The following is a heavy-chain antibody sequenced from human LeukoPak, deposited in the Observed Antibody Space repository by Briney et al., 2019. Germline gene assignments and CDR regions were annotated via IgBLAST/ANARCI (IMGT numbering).Heavy chain of an antibody. Sequence: PGGSLRLSCAASGFTFSSYWMSWVRQAPGKGLEWVANIKQDGSEKYYVDSVKGRFTISRDNAKNSLYLQMNSLRAEDTAVYYCARDRLWFGVLYYYMDVWGKGTTVTISS. CDR2: IKQDGSEK. V-gene: IGHV3-7*01. D-gene: IGHD3-10*01. CDR3: ARDRLWFGVLYYYMDV. CDR1: GFTFSSYW. J-gene: IGHJ6*03.